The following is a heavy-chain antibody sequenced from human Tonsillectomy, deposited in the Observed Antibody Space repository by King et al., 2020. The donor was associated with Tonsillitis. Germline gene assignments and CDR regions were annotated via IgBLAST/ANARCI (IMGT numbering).Heavy chain of an antibody. CDR1: GFTFNNYA. J-gene: IGHJ4*02. V-gene: IGHV3-23*04. D-gene: IGHD3-3*01. CDR2: MCGYGFDT. Sequence: VQLVESGGGLVQPGGSLRLSCVASGFTFNNYAMSWVRQTPGKGLEWVSSMCGYGFDTYYADSVKGRFTISRDNSKNTLYLQMNSLRAEDTAIYYCAKSSGRLSIFGIVIMQFDSWGQGTLVTVSS. CDR3: AKSSGRLSIFGIVIMQFDS.